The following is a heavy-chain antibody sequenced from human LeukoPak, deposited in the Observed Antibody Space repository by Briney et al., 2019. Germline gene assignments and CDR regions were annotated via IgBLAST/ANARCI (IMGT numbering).Heavy chain of an antibody. D-gene: IGHD3-9*01. CDR2: IYRDGST. CDR3: ARDVIGVLTGSVEDDRHFDL. V-gene: IGHV3-66*01. CDR1: EFTVSGFY. J-gene: IGHJ2*01. Sequence: GGSLRLSCAASEFTVSGFYMSWVRQAPGKGLEWVSVIYRDGSTYYADSVKDGFTISRDNSKNTLYLQMNCLRAEDTAMYYCARDVIGVLTGSVEDDRHFDLWGRGTLVTVSS.